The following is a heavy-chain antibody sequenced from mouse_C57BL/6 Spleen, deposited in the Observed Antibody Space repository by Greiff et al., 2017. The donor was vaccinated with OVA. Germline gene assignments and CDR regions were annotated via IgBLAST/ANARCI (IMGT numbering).Heavy chain of an antibody. CDR1: GYTFTSYW. CDR2: IDPSDSET. CDR3: ASGVVPYFDY. D-gene: IGHD1-1*01. V-gene: IGHV1-52*01. J-gene: IGHJ2*01. Sequence: QVQLQPGAELVRPGSSVKLSCKASGYTFTSYWMHWVKQRPIQGLEWIGNIDPSDSETHYNQKFKDKATLTVDKSSSTAYMQLSSLTSEDSAVYYCASGVVPYFDYWGQGTTLTVSS.